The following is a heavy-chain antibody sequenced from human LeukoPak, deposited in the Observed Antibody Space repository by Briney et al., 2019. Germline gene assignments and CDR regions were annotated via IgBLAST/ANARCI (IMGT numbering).Heavy chain of an antibody. CDR1: GFTFTSSA. CDR3: ARAELHYNWNAPKDY. J-gene: IGHJ4*02. CDR2: IVVGSGNT. D-gene: IGHD1-20*01. Sequence: GASVKVSCKASGFTFTSSAMQWVRQARGQRLEWIGWIVVGSGNTNYAQKFQERVTITRDMSTSTAYMELSSLRSEDTAVYYCARAELHYNWNAPKDYWGQGTLVTVSS. V-gene: IGHV1-58*02.